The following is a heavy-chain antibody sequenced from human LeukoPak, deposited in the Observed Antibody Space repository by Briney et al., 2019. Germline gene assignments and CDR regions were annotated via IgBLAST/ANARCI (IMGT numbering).Heavy chain of an antibody. CDR2: ITSSGGNI. CDR1: EFTFSSHA. CDR3: ATYSSLNRREFQY. J-gene: IGHJ1*01. Sequence: GGSLRLSCAASEFTFSSHAMIWVRQAPGKGLEWVSSITSSGGNIFYTDSVKGRFTISRDNAKSSLYLQMNSLRAEDTAVYYCATYSSLNRREFQYWGQGTLLTVSS. V-gene: IGHV3-21*01. D-gene: IGHD3-22*01.